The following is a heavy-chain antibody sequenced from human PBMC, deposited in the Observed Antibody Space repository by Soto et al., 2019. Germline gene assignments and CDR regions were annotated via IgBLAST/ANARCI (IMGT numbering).Heavy chain of an antibody. CDR2: INPNSGGT. CDR3: ARSAMDYASSGYRDAFDI. V-gene: IGHV1-2*04. J-gene: IGHJ3*02. D-gene: IGHD3-22*01. CDR1: GYTFTGYY. Sequence: QVQLVQSGAEVKKPGASVKVSCKASGYTFTGYYMHWVRQAPGQGLEWMGWINPNSGGTNYAQKFQGWVTMTRDTYISTAYMELSRLRSDDTAVYYCARSAMDYASSGYRDAFDIWGQGTMVTVSS.